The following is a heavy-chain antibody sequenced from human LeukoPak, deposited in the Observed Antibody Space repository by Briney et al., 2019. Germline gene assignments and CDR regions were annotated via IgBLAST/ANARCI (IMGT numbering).Heavy chain of an antibody. CDR3: AREQIRYYYDSSGYFDY. Sequence: SETLSLTCTVSGGSISSYYWSWIRQPPGKGLEWIGYIYYSGSTNYNPSLKSRVTISVDTSKNQFSLKLSSVTAADTAVYYCAREQIRYYYDSSGYFDYWGQGTLVTVSS. J-gene: IGHJ4*02. V-gene: IGHV4-59*01. D-gene: IGHD3-22*01. CDR2: IYYSGST. CDR1: GGSISSYY.